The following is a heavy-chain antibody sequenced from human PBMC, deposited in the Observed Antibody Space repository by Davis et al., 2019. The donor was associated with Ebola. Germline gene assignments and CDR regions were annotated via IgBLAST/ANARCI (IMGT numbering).Heavy chain of an antibody. CDR1: GFTFSSYA. CDR3: ARSPLDQLLYGYYYGMDV. Sequence: GESLKISCAASGFTFSSYAMSWVRQAPGKGLEWVANIKQDGSEKYYVDSVKGRFTISRDNAKNSLYLQMNSLRAEDTAVYYCARSPLDQLLYGYYYGMDVWGQGTTVTVSS. D-gene: IGHD2-2*02. V-gene: IGHV3-7*03. J-gene: IGHJ6*02. CDR2: IKQDGSEK.